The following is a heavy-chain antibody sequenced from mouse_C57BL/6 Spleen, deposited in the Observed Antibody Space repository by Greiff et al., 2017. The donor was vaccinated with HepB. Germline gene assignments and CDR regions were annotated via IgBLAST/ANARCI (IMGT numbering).Heavy chain of an antibody. J-gene: IGHJ4*01. CDR1: GFTFSDYY. Sequence: EVNLVESEGGLVQPGSSMKLSCTASGFTFSDYYMAWVRQVPEKGLEWVANINYDGSSTYYLDSLKSRFIISRDNAKNILYLQMSSLKSEDTATYYCARRSPSGAMDYWGQGTSVTVSS. CDR2: INYDGSST. V-gene: IGHV5-16*01. CDR3: ARRSPSGAMDY.